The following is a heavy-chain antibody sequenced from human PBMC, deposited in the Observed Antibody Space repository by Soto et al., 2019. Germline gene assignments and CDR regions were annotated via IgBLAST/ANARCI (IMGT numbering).Heavy chain of an antibody. CDR3: ARGPGGADTAMVGLYYMDV. CDR1: GYTFTGYY. V-gene: IGHV1-2*04. D-gene: IGHD5-18*01. Sequence: ASVKVSCKASGYTFTGYYMHWVRQAPGQGLEWMGWINPNSGGTNYAQKFQGWVTMTRDTSISTAYMELSRLRSDDTAVYYCARGPGGADTAMVGLYYMDVWGKGTTVTVSS. J-gene: IGHJ6*03. CDR2: INPNSGGT.